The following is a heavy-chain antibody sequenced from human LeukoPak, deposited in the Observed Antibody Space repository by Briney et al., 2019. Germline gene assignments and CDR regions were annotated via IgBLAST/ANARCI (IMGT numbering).Heavy chain of an antibody. CDR1: GYTFKSYG. D-gene: IGHD3-10*01. CDR3: AKEISVASGKYYFDY. CDR2: ISIYNGKT. Sequence: SVKVSCKASGYTFKSYGITWVRQAPGQGLEWMGWISIYNGKTNYVEKLRGRVTMTADTSTSTAFMELSGLRSDDTAVYYCAKEISVASGKYYFDYWGQGTLVTVSS. J-gene: IGHJ4*02. V-gene: IGHV1-18*01.